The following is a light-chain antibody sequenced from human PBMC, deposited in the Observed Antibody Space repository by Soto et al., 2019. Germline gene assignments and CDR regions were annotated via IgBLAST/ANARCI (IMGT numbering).Light chain of an antibody. CDR2: GNS. CDR1: SSNIGAGYD. V-gene: IGLV1-40*01. Sequence: QSVLTQPPSVSGAPGQRVTISCTGSSSNIGAGYDVKWYQQLPGTAPKLLIYGNSNRPSGVPDRFSGSKSGTSASLAITGLQAEDEADCYCQSYDSSLSGWVFGGGTKLTVL. J-gene: IGLJ3*02. CDR3: QSYDSSLSGWV.